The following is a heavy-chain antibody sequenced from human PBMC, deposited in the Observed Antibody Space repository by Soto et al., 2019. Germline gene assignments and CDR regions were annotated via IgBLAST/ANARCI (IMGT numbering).Heavy chain of an antibody. Sequence: SETLSLTCTVSGGSISSSSYYWGWIRQPPGKGLEWIGSIHYSGSAYYNPSLKSRVTISVDTSKNQFSLKLSSVTAADTAVYYCARPDTHCSSTSCYLYFQHWGQGTLVTVSS. CDR1: GGSISSSSYY. CDR3: ARPDTHCSSTSCYLYFQH. J-gene: IGHJ1*01. CDR2: IHYSGSA. D-gene: IGHD2-2*01. V-gene: IGHV4-39*01.